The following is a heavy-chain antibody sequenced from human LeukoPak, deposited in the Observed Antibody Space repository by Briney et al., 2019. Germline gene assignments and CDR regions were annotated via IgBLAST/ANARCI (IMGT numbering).Heavy chain of an antibody. J-gene: IGHJ6*02. D-gene: IGHD6-13*01. CDR2: ISGSGGST. V-gene: IGHV3-23*01. Sequence: GGSLRLSCAASGFAFSSYAMSWVRQAPGKGLEWVSAISGSGGSTYYADSVKGRLTISRDNSKNTLYLQMNSLRAEDTAVYYCAKDKLAAAGTDYYYGMDVWGQGTTVTVSS. CDR1: GFAFSSYA. CDR3: AKDKLAAAGTDYYYGMDV.